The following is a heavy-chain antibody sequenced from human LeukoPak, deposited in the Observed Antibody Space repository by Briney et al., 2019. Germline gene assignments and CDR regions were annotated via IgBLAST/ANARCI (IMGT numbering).Heavy chain of an antibody. CDR3: ASTSHYGDYEGFDP. J-gene: IGHJ5*02. CDR2: ISSSSSTI. V-gene: IGHV3-48*04. CDR1: GFTFSSYS. D-gene: IGHD4-17*01. Sequence: PGGSLRLSCAASGFTFSSYSMNWVRQAPGKGLEWVSYISSSSSTIYYADSVKGRFTISRDNAKNSLYLQMNSLRAEDTAVYYCASTSHYGDYEGFDPWGQGTLVTVSS.